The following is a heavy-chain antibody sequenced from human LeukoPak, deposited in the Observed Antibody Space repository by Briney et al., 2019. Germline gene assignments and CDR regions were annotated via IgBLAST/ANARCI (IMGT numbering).Heavy chain of an antibody. CDR1: GFTFSSYS. J-gene: IGHJ4*02. V-gene: IGHV3-23*01. CDR2: ISGSGGST. Sequence: TGGSLRLSCAASGFTFSSYSMSWVRQAPGKGLEWVSAISGSGGSTYYADSVKGRFTISRDNSKNTLYLQMNSLRAEDTAVYYCAKDNYDILTGYYQDYWGQGTLVTVSS. CDR3: AKDNYDILTGYYQDY. D-gene: IGHD3-9*01.